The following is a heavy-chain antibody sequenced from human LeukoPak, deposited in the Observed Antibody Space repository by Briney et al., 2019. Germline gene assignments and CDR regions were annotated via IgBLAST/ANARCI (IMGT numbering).Heavy chain of an antibody. CDR2: MNPHSGKT. CDR1: GYPFNNYD. D-gene: IGHD4-17*01. V-gene: IGHV1-8*01. Sequence: ASVRVSCKASGYPFNNYDINWVRQATGQGLEWMGWMNPHSGKTGYAQNFQGRVTMTRDTSISTAYMELSSLRSEDTAVYYCARLSSHYGDYKVDPWGQGTLVTVSS. J-gene: IGHJ5*02. CDR3: ARLSSHYGDYKVDP.